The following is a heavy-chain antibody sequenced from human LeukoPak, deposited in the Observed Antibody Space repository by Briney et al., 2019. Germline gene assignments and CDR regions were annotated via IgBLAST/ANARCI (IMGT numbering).Heavy chain of an antibody. D-gene: IGHD1-1*01. V-gene: IGHV3-7*02. CDR2: INQDGSEK. Sequence: RPGGSLRLSCAASGFTFRNYWMNWVRQAPGKGLEWVANINQDGSEKNYVDSVKGRFTTSRDNAKNSLSLQMNSLRSEDTAVYYCATYKNQLHTLFFDFWGQGALVTVSA. CDR3: ATYKNQLHTLFFDF. J-gene: IGHJ4*02. CDR1: GFTFRNYW.